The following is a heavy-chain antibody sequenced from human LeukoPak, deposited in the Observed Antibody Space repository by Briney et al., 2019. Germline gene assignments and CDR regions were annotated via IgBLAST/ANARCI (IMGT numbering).Heavy chain of an antibody. J-gene: IGHJ4*02. CDR2: IRDSGSST. CDR3: AKYGPQDSGSSHFDY. CDR1: GFTFSSYA. D-gene: IGHD1-26*01. V-gene: IGHV3-23*01. Sequence: GGSLRLSCAASGFTFSSYAMSWVRQAPGKGLEWVSAIRDSGSSTHYANSVKGRFTTSRDNSKNTLFLQMNSLRAEDTAIYYCAKYGPQDSGSSHFDYWGQGALVTVSS.